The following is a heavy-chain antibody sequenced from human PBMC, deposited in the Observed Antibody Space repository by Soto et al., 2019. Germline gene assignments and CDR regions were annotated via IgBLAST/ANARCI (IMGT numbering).Heavy chain of an antibody. CDR3: ARDGHPWFGGLQNWFDP. CDR1: GFTFSSYS. CDR2: ISSSSSTI. Sequence: EVQLVESGGGLVQPGGSLRLSCAASGFTFSSYSMNWVRQAPGKGLEWVSYISSSSSTIYYADSVKGRFTISRDNAKNPLYLQMNGLGAEDTAVYYCARDGHPWFGGLQNWFDPWGQGTLVTVSS. D-gene: IGHD3-10*01. J-gene: IGHJ5*02. V-gene: IGHV3-48*01.